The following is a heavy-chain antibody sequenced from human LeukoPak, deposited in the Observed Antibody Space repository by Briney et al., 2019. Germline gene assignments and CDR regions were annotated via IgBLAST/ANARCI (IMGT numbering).Heavy chain of an antibody. Sequence: SETLSLTCTVSGVSISSSSYYWGWIRQPPGKGLEWIGSIYDSGSTYYNPSLKSRVTISVDTSKNQFSLKLSSVTAADTAVYYCARGPWLLPDYWGQGTLVTVSS. D-gene: IGHD3-22*01. CDR2: IYDSGST. V-gene: IGHV4-39*01. CDR1: GVSISSSSYY. CDR3: ARGPWLLPDY. J-gene: IGHJ4*02.